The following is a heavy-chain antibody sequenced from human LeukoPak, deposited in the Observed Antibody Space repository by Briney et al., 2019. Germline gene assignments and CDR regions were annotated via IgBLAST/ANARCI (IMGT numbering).Heavy chain of an antibody. V-gene: IGHV4-59*11. CDR3: ARRGVYLIHDAFDI. Sequence: SETLSLTCTVSGGSISSHYWSWIRQPPGKGLEWIGCIYYSGSTNYNPSLKSRVTISVDTSKNQFSLKLSSVTAADTAVYYCARRGVYLIHDAFDIWGQGTMVTVSS. CDR2: IYYSGST. D-gene: IGHD2-8*01. J-gene: IGHJ3*02. CDR1: GGSISSHY.